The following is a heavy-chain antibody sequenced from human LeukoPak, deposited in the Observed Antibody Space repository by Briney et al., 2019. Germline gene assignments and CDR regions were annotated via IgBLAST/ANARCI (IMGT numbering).Heavy chain of an antibody. Sequence: PGGSLRLSCAASGFTFSSYEMNWVRQAPGKGLEWVSYISSSGSTIYYADSVKGRFTISRDNAKNSLYLQMNSLRAEDTAVYYCAREIYCRSTSCYIVWGQGTTATVSS. J-gene: IGHJ6*02. CDR1: GFTFSSYE. CDR3: AREIYCRSTSCYIV. V-gene: IGHV3-48*03. CDR2: ISSSGSTI. D-gene: IGHD2-2*02.